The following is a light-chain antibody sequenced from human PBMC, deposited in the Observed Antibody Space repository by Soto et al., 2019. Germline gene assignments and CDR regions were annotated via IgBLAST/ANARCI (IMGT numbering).Light chain of an antibody. CDR1: HDVTTY. V-gene: IGKV3-20*01. CDR2: GAS. J-gene: IGKJ5*01. CDR3: QQYGSSPPIT. Sequence: EIVMTQSPATLSVSPGERATLSCRASHDVTTYLAWYQQKSGQAPRLLIYGASSRATGIPDRFSGSGSGTDFTLTISRLEPEDFAVYYCQQYGSSPPITFGQGTRLEI.